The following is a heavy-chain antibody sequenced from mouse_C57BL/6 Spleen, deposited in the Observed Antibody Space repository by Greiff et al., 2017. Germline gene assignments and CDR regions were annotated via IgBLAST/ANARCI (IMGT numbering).Heavy chain of an antibody. J-gene: IGHJ1*03. D-gene: IGHD6-1*01. Sequence: VKLQQPGAELVKPGASVTMSCKASGYTFTSYWITWVKQRPGQGLEWIGNIYPGSGSTNYNEKFKSKATLTVATSSSTAYLQLSSLTSEDSAVYYCARPASGLPHWYFEGWGTGTTVTVSS. CDR3: ARPASGLPHWYFEG. CDR1: GYTFTSYW. V-gene: IGHV1-55*01. CDR2: IYPGSGST.